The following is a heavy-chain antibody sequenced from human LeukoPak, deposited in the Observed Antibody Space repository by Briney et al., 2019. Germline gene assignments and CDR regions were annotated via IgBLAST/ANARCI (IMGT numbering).Heavy chain of an antibody. CDR3: ARVPVVVVAANRWLDP. Sequence: ASVKVSCKASGGTFSSYAISWVRQAPGQGLEWMGGIIPIFGTANYAQKFQGRVTITADKSTSTAYMELSSLRSEDTAVYYCARVPVVVVAANRWLDPWGQGTLVTVSS. V-gene: IGHV1-69*06. CDR1: GGTFSSYA. CDR2: IIPIFGTA. D-gene: IGHD2-15*01. J-gene: IGHJ5*02.